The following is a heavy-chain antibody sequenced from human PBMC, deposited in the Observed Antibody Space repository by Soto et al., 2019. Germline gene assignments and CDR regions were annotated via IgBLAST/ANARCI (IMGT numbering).Heavy chain of an antibody. Sequence: QVQLVQSGAEVKKPGASVKVSCKTSGYTFTNYYMHWVRQAPGQGLEWMAIINPSGGSTKYAQKFQGRVTMTMDTSTSTVYMELSSLISEDTAVYYCARGGSVVVMTDGFDYWGQGPLVTVSS. V-gene: IGHV1-46*01. J-gene: IGHJ4*02. CDR1: GYTFTNYY. CDR2: INPSGGST. D-gene: IGHD2-21*01. CDR3: ARGGSVVVMTDGFDY.